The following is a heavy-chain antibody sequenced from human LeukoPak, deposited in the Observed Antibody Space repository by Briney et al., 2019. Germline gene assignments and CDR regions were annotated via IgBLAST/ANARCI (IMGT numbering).Heavy chain of an antibody. CDR3: AKELNCPSDCLFF. J-gene: IGHJ4*02. V-gene: IGHV3-43*01. Sequence: GGSLRLSCAASGFNFDDYTIHWVRQVPGKGLEWVSLINRRGHTYYADSVKGRFTISRDNSRNSVSLQMNSLRTEDTALYHCAKELNCPSDCLFFWGQGTLVTVSS. D-gene: IGHD2-21*02. CDR2: INRRGHT. CDR1: GFNFDDYT.